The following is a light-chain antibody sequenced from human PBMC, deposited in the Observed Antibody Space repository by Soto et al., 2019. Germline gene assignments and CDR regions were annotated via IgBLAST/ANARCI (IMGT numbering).Light chain of an antibody. V-gene: IGKV3-15*01. CDR1: QSVRSN. Sequence: EIVMTQSPATLSVSPGERVTLSCRASQSVRSNLAWYQQNPGQVPRVLIYGASTRAIGIPDRFSGSGSGTEVTLTSSSRQAEDFAVYYWQHENNLWGFGGGTKVEIK. CDR2: GAS. J-gene: IGKJ4*01. CDR3: QHENNLWG.